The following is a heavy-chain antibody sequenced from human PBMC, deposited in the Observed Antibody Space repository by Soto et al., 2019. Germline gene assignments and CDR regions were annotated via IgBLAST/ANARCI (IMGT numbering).Heavy chain of an antibody. CDR1: GGSFSGYD. CDR2: INHSGST. J-gene: IGHJ5*02. V-gene: IGHV4-34*01. D-gene: IGHD3-3*01. CDR3: ARAYTPTYYDFWSGWGGWFDP. Sequence: SETLSLTCAVYGGSFSGYDWSWIRQPPGKGLEWIGEINHSGSTNYNPSLKSRVTISVDTSKNQFSLKLSSVTAADTAVYYCARAYTPTYYDFWSGWGGWFDPWGQGTLVTVSS.